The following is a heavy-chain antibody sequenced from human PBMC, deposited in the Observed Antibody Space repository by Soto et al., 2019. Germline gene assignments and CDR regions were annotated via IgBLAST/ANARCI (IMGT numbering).Heavy chain of an antibody. CDR2: ISAYNGNT. V-gene: IGHV1-18*01. CDR1: GYTFTSYG. D-gene: IGHD1-7*01. CDR3: ARDRGSITGTISYFDY. J-gene: IGHJ4*02. Sequence: XSVKVSCNASGYTFTSYGIIWVRQAPGQGLEWMGWISAYNGNTNYAQKLQGRVTMTTDTSTSTAYMELRSLRSDDTAVYYCARDRGSITGTISYFDYWGQGTLVTVSS.